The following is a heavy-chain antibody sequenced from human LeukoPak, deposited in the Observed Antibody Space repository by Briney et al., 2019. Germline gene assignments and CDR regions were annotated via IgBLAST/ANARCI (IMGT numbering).Heavy chain of an antibody. CDR1: GFTFSSYG. V-gene: IGHV3-33*01. CDR2: IWFDGKNE. Sequence: GGSLRLSCAASGFTFSSYGMHWVRQAPGKGLEWVADIWFDGKNEHFADPVKGRFTISRDNSKNTMYLQINSLRAEDTAVYYCARDRHCANGVCHSPPGMDVWGQGTTVTVSS. CDR3: ARDRHCANGVCHSPPGMDV. D-gene: IGHD2-8*01. J-gene: IGHJ6*02.